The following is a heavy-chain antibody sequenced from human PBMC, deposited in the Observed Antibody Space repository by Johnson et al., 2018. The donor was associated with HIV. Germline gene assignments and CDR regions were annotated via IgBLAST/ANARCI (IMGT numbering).Heavy chain of an antibody. CDR3: ARGGKVLWFGEPLDAFDI. CDR2: IGTAGDT. Sequence: VQLVESGGGVVQPGRSLRLSCAASQFTFSSYDMHWVRQATGKGLEWVSTIGTAGDTYYPGSVKGRFTISRENAKNSLYLQMNSLRAGDTAVYFCARGGKVLWFGEPLDAFDIWGQGTMVTVSS. D-gene: IGHD3-10*01. J-gene: IGHJ3*02. CDR1: QFTFSSYD. V-gene: IGHV3-13*01.